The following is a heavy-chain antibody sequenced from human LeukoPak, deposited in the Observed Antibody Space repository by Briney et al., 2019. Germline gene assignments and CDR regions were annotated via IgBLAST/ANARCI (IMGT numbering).Heavy chain of an antibody. Sequence: PGGSLTLSCAASGLTFSSRSMSWVRQAPGKGLEWVSAISRSGDFIHYADSVKGRFTISRDNAKNSLYLQMNSLRAEDSAVYYCAGRSCTNGACPFEHWGQGTLVTVSS. CDR1: GLTFSSRS. CDR3: AGRSCTNGACPFEH. CDR2: ISRSGDFI. J-gene: IGHJ1*01. V-gene: IGHV3-21*01. D-gene: IGHD2-8*01.